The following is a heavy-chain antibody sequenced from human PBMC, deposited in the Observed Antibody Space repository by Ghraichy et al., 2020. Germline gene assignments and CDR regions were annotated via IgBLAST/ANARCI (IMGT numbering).Heavy chain of an antibody. CDR3: ARHLNGSYLYFDY. CDR1: GGSISSYY. V-gene: IGHV4-4*09. J-gene: IGHJ4*02. D-gene: IGHD1-26*01. Sequence: SQTLSLTCTVSGGSISSYYWSWIRQPPGKGLEWIGYIYTSGSTNYNPSLKSRVTISVDTSKNQFSLKLSSVTAADTAVYYCARHLNGSYLYFDYWGQGTLVTVSS. CDR2: IYTSGST.